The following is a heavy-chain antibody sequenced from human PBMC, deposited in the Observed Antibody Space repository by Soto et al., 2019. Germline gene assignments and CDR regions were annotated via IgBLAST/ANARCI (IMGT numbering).Heavy chain of an antibody. CDR3: ARADSSGWYFVQWFDP. CDR1: GDSVSSNSAA. CDR2: TYYRSKWYN. V-gene: IGHV6-1*01. D-gene: IGHD6-19*01. J-gene: IGHJ5*02. Sequence: PPLHTQSQTLSLTCAISGDSVSSNSAAWNWIRQSPSRGLEWLGRTYYRSKWYNDYAVSVKSRITINPDTSKNQFSLQLNSVTPEDTAVYYCARADSSGWYFVQWFDPWGQGTLVTVSS.